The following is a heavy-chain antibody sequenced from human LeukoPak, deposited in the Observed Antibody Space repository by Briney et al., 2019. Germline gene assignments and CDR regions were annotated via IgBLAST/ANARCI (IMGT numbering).Heavy chain of an antibody. CDR1: GFTFSSYS. Sequence: GGSLRLSCAASGFTFSSYSMNWVRQAPGKGLEWVSSISSGSTYMYYADSVKGRFTISRDNAQNSMYLQMNSLRAEDTAVYYCGRVGGRSKAAKGDAFDIWGXGTMVTVSS. J-gene: IGHJ3*02. D-gene: IGHD6-6*01. CDR3: GRVGGRSKAAKGDAFDI. CDR2: ISSGSTYM. V-gene: IGHV3-21*01.